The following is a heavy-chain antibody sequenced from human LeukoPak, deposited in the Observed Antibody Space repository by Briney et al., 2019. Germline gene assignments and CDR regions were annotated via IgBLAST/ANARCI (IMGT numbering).Heavy chain of an antibody. CDR1: GGSIRSTSYY. CDR3: ARGLVVRGDDAFDI. Sequence: SETLSLSYTVSGGSIRSTSYYWGWIRQPPGKGLEWIGSLYYSGSTYYNPSLKSRVTISVDTSKNQFSLKLNSVTAADTAVYYCARGLVVRGDDAFDIWGQGTVVTVSS. D-gene: IGHD3-10*01. J-gene: IGHJ3*02. CDR2: LYYSGST. V-gene: IGHV4-39*01.